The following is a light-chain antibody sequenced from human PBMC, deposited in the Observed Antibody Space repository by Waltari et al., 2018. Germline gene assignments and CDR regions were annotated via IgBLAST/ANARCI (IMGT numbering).Light chain of an antibody. Sequence: AVLTQPPSLSPSPGASASLTSTFRSYINVVVSRVSWFKQKQGIPPPFLLRYKSDSDKKQGSRAPSRFSGSNDASAKAGILLIAGRQSEDEADYYCMMWHSSAHVAFCGETKLTVL. CDR2: YKSDSDK. CDR1: SYINVVVSR. CDR3: MMWHSSAHVA. J-gene: IGLJ2*01. V-gene: IGLV5-45*01.